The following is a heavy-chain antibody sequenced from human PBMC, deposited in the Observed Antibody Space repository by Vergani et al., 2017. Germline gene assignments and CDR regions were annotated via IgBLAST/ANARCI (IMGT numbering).Heavy chain of an antibody. CDR2: IYYSGRT. J-gene: IGHJ5*02. CDR1: GASIRSSNYY. Sequence: QLQLQESGPGLGKPSATLSLTCSVSGASIRSSNYYWGGIRQPPGKGLEWIASIYYSGRTYYNTSLKSLVTIAVDTSKNQFSLKLSSVTAADTAVYFCARHSTVEWLVKLGWIDPWGQGILVTVSS. V-gene: IGHV4-39*01. D-gene: IGHD6-19*01. CDR3: ARHSTVEWLVKLGWIDP.